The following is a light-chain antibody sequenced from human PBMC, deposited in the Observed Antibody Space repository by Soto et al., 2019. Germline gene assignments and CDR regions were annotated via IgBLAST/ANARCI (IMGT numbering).Light chain of an antibody. CDR3: CSYAVYSTSAV. CDR2: EGG. CDR1: SSDVGSYNL. V-gene: IGLV2-23*01. Sequence: QSALTQPASVSGSPGQSITISCTGTSSDVGSYNLVSWYQQHPGKAPKVIIYEGGKRPSGVSNRFSGSKSGITASLTISGLQAEDEADYYCCSYAVYSTSAVFGGGTKLTVL. J-gene: IGLJ2*01.